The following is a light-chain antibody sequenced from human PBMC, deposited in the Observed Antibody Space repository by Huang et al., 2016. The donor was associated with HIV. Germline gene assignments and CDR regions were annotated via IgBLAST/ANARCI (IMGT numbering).Light chain of an antibody. CDR1: TSVLSSPNNKND. J-gene: IGKJ2*02. CDR2: WAS. Sequence: DIVMTQSPDSLAGSLCERATLNCKSSTSVLSSPNNKNDLTGYQKKPGQPPTLLIYWASTRESGVPDRFSGSGSGTDFTLTISSLQAEDVAVYYCQQYYRTLRTFGQGTKLEIK. V-gene: IGKV4-1*01. CDR3: QQYYRTLRT.